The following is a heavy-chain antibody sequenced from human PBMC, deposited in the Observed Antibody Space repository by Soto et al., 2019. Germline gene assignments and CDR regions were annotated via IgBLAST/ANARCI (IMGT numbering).Heavy chain of an antibody. V-gene: IGHV3-30*03. CDR1: GFTFSSYG. CDR2: ISYDGSNK. Sequence: QVQLVESGGGVVQPGRSLRLSCAASGFTFSSYGMHWVRQAPGKGLEWVAVISYDGSNKYYADSVKGRFTISRDNSKXXXXXXXXXXXXXXXXXXYCAKVGGYDRTNYYYYYMDVWGKGTTVTVSS. J-gene: IGHJ6*03. D-gene: IGHD5-12*01. CDR3: AKVGGYDRTNYYYYYMDV.